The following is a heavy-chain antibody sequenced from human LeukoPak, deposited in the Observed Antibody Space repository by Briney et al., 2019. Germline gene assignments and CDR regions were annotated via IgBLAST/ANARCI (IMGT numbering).Heavy chain of an antibody. J-gene: IGHJ2*01. D-gene: IGHD3-10*01. Sequence: GGSLRLSCAVSGFTFSNYWMHWVRQVPGKGLVWVSHINSDGRIINYADSVKGRFTISRDNAKNTLYLQMNSLRVEDTAVYYCARGRGWYFDLWGRGTLVTVSS. CDR3: ARGRGWYFDL. V-gene: IGHV3-74*01. CDR1: GFTFSNYW. CDR2: INSDGRII.